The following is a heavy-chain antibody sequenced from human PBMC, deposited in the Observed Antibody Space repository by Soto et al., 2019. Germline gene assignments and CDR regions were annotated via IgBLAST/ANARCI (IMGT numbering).Heavy chain of an antibody. CDR3: ARGQEAAPRGFAP. J-gene: IGHJ5*02. D-gene: IGHD6-13*01. CDR1: GGYISSGGYS. Sequence: SETLSLTCAVSGGYISSGGYSWRWIRQPPGKGLEWIGYIYHSGSTYYNPSLKSRVTISVDRSKNQLSLKLSSVTAADTAVYYCARGQEAAPRGFAPWGQVPLITVSS. V-gene: IGHV4-30-2*01. CDR2: IYHSGST.